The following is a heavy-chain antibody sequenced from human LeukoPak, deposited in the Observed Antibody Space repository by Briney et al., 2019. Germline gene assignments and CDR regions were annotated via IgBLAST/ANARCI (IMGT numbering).Heavy chain of an antibody. CDR2: INPSGGST. D-gene: IGHD3-10*01. V-gene: IGHV1-46*01. CDR1: XYTFTXXX. J-gene: IGHJ4*02. CDR3: ARGFLGAMVRGVDY. Sequence: CXXSXYTFTXXXMHWXRQAPGQGLEWMGIINPSGGSTSYAQKFQGRVTMTRDTSTSTVYMELSSLRSEDTAVYYCARGFLGAMVRGVDYWGQGTLVTVSS.